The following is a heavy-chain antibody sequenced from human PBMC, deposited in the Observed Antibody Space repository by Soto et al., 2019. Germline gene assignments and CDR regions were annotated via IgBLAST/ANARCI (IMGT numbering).Heavy chain of an antibody. Sequence: SETLSLTCTVSGGSISSYYWSWIRQPPGKGLEWIGYIYYSGSTNYNPSLKSRVTISVDTSKNQFSLKLSSVTAADTAVYYCARDYYDSSGYYRDWDAFDIWGQGTMVT. V-gene: IGHV4-59*01. J-gene: IGHJ3*02. D-gene: IGHD3-22*01. CDR2: IYYSGST. CDR1: GGSISSYY. CDR3: ARDYYDSSGYYRDWDAFDI.